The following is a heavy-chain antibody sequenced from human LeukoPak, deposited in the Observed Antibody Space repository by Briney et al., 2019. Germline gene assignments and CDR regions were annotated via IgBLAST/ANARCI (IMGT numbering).Heavy chain of an antibody. CDR2: IYYSGST. Sequence: SETLSLTCTVSGGSISSSSYYWGWIRQPPGKGLEWIGGIYYSGSTYDNPSLKSRVTISVDTSKNQFSLKRSSVTAADTAVYYCAGHILGYCSSTSCYTLGYYFDYWGQGTLVTVSS. D-gene: IGHD2-2*02. CDR1: GGSISSSSYY. CDR3: AGHILGYCSSTSCYTLGYYFDY. V-gene: IGHV4-39*01. J-gene: IGHJ4*02.